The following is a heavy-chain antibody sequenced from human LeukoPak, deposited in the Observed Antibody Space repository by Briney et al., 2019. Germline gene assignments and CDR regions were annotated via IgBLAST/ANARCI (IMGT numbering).Heavy chain of an antibody. V-gene: IGHV3-21*01. J-gene: IGHJ6*04. Sequence: GGSLRLSCAASGFTFSSYEMNWVRQAPGKGLEWVSSISSSSSYIYYADSVKGRFTISRDNAKNSLYLQMNSLRAEDTAVYYCARVDTAMVPPYYYYGMDVWGKGTTVTVSS. CDR1: GFTFSSYE. D-gene: IGHD5-18*01. CDR2: ISSSSSYI. CDR3: ARVDTAMVPPYYYYGMDV.